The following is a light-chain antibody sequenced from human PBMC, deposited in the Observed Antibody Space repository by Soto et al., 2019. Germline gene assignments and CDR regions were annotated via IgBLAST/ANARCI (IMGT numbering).Light chain of an antibody. Sequence: EIVMTQSPGTLSLSPGERATLSCRASQSVSSSYLAWYQQKPGQAPRLLIYGASARATGFPARFSASGSGTEFTLTISSLQSEDFAVYYCQQYNNWPWTFGRGTKVDIK. CDR2: GAS. CDR3: QQYNNWPWT. J-gene: IGKJ1*01. V-gene: IGKV3-15*01. CDR1: QSVSSSY.